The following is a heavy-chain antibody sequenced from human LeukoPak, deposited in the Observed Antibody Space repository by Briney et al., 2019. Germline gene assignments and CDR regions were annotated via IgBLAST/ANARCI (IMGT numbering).Heavy chain of an antibody. CDR3: ARVQGSGRYPY. V-gene: IGHV4-4*07. Sequence: SETLSLTCTVSGGSISSNYWSWIRQPAGKGLEWIGRIHSSGSTNYNPSLKSRVTVSVDTSKNQFSLRLSSVTAADAAVYYCARVQGSGRYPYWGQGTLVTVSS. CDR2: IHSSGST. J-gene: IGHJ4*02. D-gene: IGHD6-19*01. CDR1: GGSISSNY.